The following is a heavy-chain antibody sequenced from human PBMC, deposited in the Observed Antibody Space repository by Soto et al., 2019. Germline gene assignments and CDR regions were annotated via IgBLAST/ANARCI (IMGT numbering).Heavy chain of an antibody. J-gene: IGHJ2*01. CDR3: ARAGASSSLHWYFDL. Sequence: EVQLVESGGGLVQPGGSLRLSCAASGFTFSSYWMSWVRQAPGKGLEWVANIKQDGSEKYYVYSVKGRFTISRDNAKKSLYLQMNSLRAEDTALYYCARAGASSSLHWYFDLLGRGTLVTVSS. V-gene: IGHV3-7*03. CDR2: IKQDGSEK. CDR1: GFTFSSYW. D-gene: IGHD6-6*01.